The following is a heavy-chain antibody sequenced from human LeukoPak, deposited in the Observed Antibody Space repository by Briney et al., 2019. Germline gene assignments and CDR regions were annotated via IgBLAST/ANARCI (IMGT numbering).Heavy chain of an antibody. Sequence: PSETLSLTCTVSRDSISSYYWSWIRQPPGKGLEWIGYIYHSGSTNYNPSLKSRVTISVNTSKSQFSLKLSSVTAADTAVYYCATRYSSTWYYFDYWGQGTLVTVSS. CDR2: IYHSGST. D-gene: IGHD6-13*01. J-gene: IGHJ4*02. V-gene: IGHV4-59*01. CDR3: ATRYSSTWYYFDY. CDR1: RDSISSYY.